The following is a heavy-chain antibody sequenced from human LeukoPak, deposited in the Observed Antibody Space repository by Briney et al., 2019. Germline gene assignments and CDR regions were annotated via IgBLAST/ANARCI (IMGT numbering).Heavy chain of an antibody. CDR3: AKSADLFYFDH. CDR1: GFTFNNYA. V-gene: IGHV3-23*01. Sequence: PAGSLRLSCVASGFTFNNYAMTWVRQAPGKGLEWVSLISRDGGAANYADSVQGRFTISRGNSKNTVSLRMDSLRAEDTAVYYCAKSADLFYFDHWGQGTLVTVSS. CDR2: ISRDGGAA. D-gene: IGHD2-2*01. J-gene: IGHJ4*02.